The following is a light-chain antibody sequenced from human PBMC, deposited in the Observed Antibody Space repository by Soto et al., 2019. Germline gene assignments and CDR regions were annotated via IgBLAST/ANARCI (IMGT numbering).Light chain of an antibody. CDR1: SSDIGTYKY. J-gene: IGLJ1*01. Sequence: QSVLTQPASVCGSPGQSITISCTGTSSDIGTYKYVSWFQHHPVKAPKLIIFEVSNRPSGVYNRFSGSKSGNTASLTISGLQADDEADYYCSSYTSTSSYVFGTGTKVTVL. CDR3: SSYTSTSSYV. CDR2: EVS. V-gene: IGLV2-14*01.